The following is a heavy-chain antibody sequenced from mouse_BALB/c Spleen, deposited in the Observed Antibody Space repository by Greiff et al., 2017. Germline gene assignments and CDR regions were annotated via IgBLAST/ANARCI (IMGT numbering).Heavy chain of an antibody. D-gene: IGHD2-10*02. CDR3: ARRGYGNPFDY. CDR1: GYTFTSYW. CDR2: INPSTGYT. Sequence: VKLQESGAELAKPGASVKMSCKASGYTFTSYWMHWVKQRPGQGLDWIGYINPSTGYTEYNQKFKDKATLTADKSSSTAYMQLSSLTSEDSAVYYCARRGYGNPFDYWGQGTTLTVSS. V-gene: IGHV1-7*01. J-gene: IGHJ2*01.